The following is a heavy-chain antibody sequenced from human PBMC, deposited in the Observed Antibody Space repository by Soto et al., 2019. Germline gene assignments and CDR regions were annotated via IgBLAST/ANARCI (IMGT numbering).Heavy chain of an antibody. CDR2: IIGSGGST. Sequence: GSLRLSCAASGFTFSSYAMSWVRQAPGKGLEWVSAIIGSGGSTYYADSVKGRFTISRDNSKNTLYLQMNSLRAEDTAVYYCAKAQDYDILTGYFRAKEAEYFQHWGQGTLVTVSS. CDR3: AKAQDYDILTGYFRAKEAEYFQH. J-gene: IGHJ1*01. V-gene: IGHV3-23*01. CDR1: GFTFSSYA. D-gene: IGHD3-9*01.